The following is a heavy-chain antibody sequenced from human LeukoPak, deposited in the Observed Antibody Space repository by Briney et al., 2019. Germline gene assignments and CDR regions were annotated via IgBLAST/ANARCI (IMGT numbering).Heavy chain of an antibody. V-gene: IGHV3-48*01. CDR1: GFTFSSHS. CDR3: ATPYNSGTDRMDV. J-gene: IGHJ6*02. CDR2: ISSSSTAI. D-gene: IGHD3-10*01. Sequence: PGGSLRLSCAASGFTFSSHSMNWVRQAPGKGLEWVSYISSSSTAIYYADSVKGRFTISRDNAKKSLYLQMNSLKTEDTAVYYCATPYNSGTDRMDVWGQGTTVTVSS.